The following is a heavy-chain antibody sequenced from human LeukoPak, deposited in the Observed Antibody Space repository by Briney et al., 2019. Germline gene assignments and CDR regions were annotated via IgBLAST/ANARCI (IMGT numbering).Heavy chain of an antibody. Sequence: PGGSLRLSCSASGFTFNRFYLHWVRQAPGKGLEFVSHISSNGATTYCADSVKGRFTISRDNSKNTLYLQMSSLRADDTAVYYCAKSPSQTTVTTVYRYWGQGTLVTVSS. CDR3: AKSPSQTTVTTVYRY. D-gene: IGHD4-11*01. CDR1: GFTFNRFY. J-gene: IGHJ4*02. CDR2: ISSNGATT. V-gene: IGHV3-64D*06.